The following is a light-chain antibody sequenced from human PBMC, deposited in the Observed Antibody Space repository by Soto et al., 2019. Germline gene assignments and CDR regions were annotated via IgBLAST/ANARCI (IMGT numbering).Light chain of an antibody. V-gene: IGKV3-20*01. CDR3: QQYTTSPWT. CDR1: QSVYSNF. J-gene: IGKJ1*01. CDR2: GAS. Sequence: EIVLTQSPGTLSLSPGERATLSCRASQSVYSNFLAWYQQRPGQAPRLLIYGASTRAIGIPDRFSGSGSGTDFTLIISRLEPEDFAVYFCQQYTTSPWTFGQGTTVEI.